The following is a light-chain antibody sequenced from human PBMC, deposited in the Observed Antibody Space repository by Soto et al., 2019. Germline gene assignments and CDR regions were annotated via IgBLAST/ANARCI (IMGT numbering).Light chain of an antibody. CDR3: QQYNAYPWT. CDR1: QSISGW. CDR2: DAS. J-gene: IGKJ1*01. Sequence: DIQMNQSPSTLSASVGDRVTITCRASQSISGWLAWYQQKPGKAPKLLMYDASSLDSGVPSRFSGSGSGTEFTLTISSLQPDDFATYYCQQYNAYPWTFGQGTKVDIK. V-gene: IGKV1-5*01.